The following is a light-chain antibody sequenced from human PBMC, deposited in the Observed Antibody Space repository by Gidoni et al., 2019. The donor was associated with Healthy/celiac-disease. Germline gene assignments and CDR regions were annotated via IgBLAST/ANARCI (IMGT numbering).Light chain of an antibody. CDR1: QSVSSSY. Sequence: IVLTQSPGTLSLSPGERATLSCSASQSVSSSYLAWYQQKPGQAPRLLIYGASSRATGIPDRCSGSGSGTDFTLTISRREPEDFAVYYCQQYGSSPLYTFGQGTKLEIK. J-gene: IGKJ2*01. V-gene: IGKV3-20*01. CDR3: QQYGSSPLYT. CDR2: GAS.